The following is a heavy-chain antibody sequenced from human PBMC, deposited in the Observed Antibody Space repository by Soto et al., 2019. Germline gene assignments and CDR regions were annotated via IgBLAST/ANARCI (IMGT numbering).Heavy chain of an antibody. CDR2: ISFDGSNK. D-gene: IGHD3-16*01. J-gene: IGHJ6*02. CDR1: GFTFSSSS. V-gene: IGHV3-30*09. Sequence: QVQLVESGGGVVQPGRSLRLSCAASGFTFSSSSMHWVRQAPGKGLEWVAVISFDGSNKYYTDSVKGRFAISRDNSNNRLYQQMNSLRAEHKAPYVCASVDPGGDSSYYYFGMDVCGLGSTVAVSS. CDR3: ASVDPGGDSSYYYFGMDV.